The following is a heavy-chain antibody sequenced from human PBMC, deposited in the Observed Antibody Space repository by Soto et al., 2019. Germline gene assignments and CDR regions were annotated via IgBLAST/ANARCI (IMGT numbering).Heavy chain of an antibody. D-gene: IGHD3-3*01. CDR1: GYTFTSYY. Sequence: QVQLVQSGAEVKKPGASVKVSCKASGYTFTSYYMHWVRQAPGQGLEWMGIINPSGGSTSYAQKVQGRVTMTRDTSTSTVYMELSSLRSEDTAVYYCASTIVQGTPLQPFDYWGQGTLVTVSS. V-gene: IGHV1-46*01. J-gene: IGHJ4*02. CDR2: INPSGGST. CDR3: ASTIVQGTPLQPFDY.